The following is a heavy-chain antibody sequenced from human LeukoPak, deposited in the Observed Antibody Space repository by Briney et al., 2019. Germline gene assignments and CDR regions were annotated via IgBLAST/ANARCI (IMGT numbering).Heavy chain of an antibody. CDR1: GGSISSNYYY. CDR3: ARHSYSGWQYYYYYYMDV. D-gene: IGHD6-19*01. CDR2: VFYSGTT. Sequence: SETLSLTCTVSGGSISSNYYYWGWIRQPPGKGLEWIGSVFYSGTTYYNPSLKSRVTISVDTSKNQFSLKLSSVTAADTAMYYCARHSYSGWQYYYYYYMDVWGKGTTVTVSS. J-gene: IGHJ6*03. V-gene: IGHV4-39*07.